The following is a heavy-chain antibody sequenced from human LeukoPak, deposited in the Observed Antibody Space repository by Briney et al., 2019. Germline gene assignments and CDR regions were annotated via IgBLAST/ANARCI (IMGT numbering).Heavy chain of an antibody. CDR2: IIPIFGTA. J-gene: IGHJ5*02. Sequence: GSSVKVSCKASRGTFSSYAISWVRQAPGQGLEWMGEIIPIFGTANYAQKFQGRVTITADESTSTAYMELSSLRSEDTAVYYCARGGYCGSSTSCYVPIHFDPWGQGTLVTVSS. D-gene: IGHD2-2*01. CDR1: RGTFSSYA. CDR3: ARGGYCGSSTSCYVPIHFDP. V-gene: IGHV1-69*13.